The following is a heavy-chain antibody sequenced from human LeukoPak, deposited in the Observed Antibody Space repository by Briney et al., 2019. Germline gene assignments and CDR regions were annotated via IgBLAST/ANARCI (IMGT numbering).Heavy chain of an antibody. CDR1: GGTFSSYA. J-gene: IGHJ6*02. CDR3: ARDHYVLVGTFYGMDV. V-gene: IGHV1-69*10. Sequence: SVKVSCKASGGTFSSYAISSVRQAPGQGLEWMGGIIPILGIANYAQKFQGRVTITADKSTSTAYMELSSLRSEDTAVYYCARDHYVLVGTFYGMDVWGQGTTVTVSS. CDR2: IIPILGIA. D-gene: IGHD1-1*01.